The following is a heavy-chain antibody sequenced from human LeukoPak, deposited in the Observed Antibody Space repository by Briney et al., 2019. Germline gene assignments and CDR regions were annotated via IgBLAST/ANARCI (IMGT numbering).Heavy chain of an antibody. CDR1: GFTFSNYG. CDR2: ISDDGSNK. CDR3: AKGGPRDYYGSGNYFGY. D-gene: IGHD3-10*01. J-gene: IGHJ4*02. V-gene: IGHV3-30*18. Sequence: GRSLRLSCAASGFTFSNYGMHWVRQAPGKRLEWVTVISDDGSNKYYADSVKGRCTISRDNSENTLSLQMNSLRPEDTAVYYCAKGGPRDYYGSGNYFGYWGQGTLVTVSS.